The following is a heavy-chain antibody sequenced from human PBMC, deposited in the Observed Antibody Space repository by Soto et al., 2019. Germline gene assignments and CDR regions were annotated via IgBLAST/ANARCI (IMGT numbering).Heavy chain of an antibody. Sequence: QVQLQQWGAGLLKPSETLSLTCAVYGGSFSGYQWTWIRQTPGKGLEWIGEINDSGNINYNPSLKSSVPRLVESFTKQISLTLMSVTAADTAVYYWARVLILWFGKLSRRGGYYYYMDIWGKGTSVTVSS. CDR3: ARVLILWFGKLSRRGGYYYYMDI. D-gene: IGHD3-10*01. V-gene: IGHV4-34*01. J-gene: IGHJ6*03. CDR1: GGSFSGYQ. CDR2: INDSGNI.